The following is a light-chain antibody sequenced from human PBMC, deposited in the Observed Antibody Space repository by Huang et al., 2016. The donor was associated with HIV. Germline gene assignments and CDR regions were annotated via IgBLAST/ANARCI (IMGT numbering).Light chain of an antibody. CDR2: DAS. V-gene: IGKV3-11*01. Sequence: EIVLTQSPATLSLSPGERATLSCRASQSVSTYLAWYQQKPGQAPRRLMYDASSRATDIPGRFSGSGSGTDFTLTISSLEPEDFAIYYCQGGFTFGPGTKVDFK. CDR3: QGGFT. J-gene: IGKJ3*01. CDR1: QSVSTY.